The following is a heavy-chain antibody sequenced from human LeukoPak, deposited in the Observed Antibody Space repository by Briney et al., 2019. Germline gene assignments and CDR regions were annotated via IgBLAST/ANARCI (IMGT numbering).Heavy chain of an antibody. CDR3: ARGYWFDP. CDR2: INHSGST. V-gene: IGHV4-34*01. Sequence: PSETLSLTCAVYGGSFSGYYWSWIRQPPGKGLEWIGEINHSGSTNYNPSLKSRVTISVDTSKNQFSLKLSSVTAADTAVYYCARGYWFDPWGQGTPVTVSS. J-gene: IGHJ5*02. CDR1: GGSFSGYY.